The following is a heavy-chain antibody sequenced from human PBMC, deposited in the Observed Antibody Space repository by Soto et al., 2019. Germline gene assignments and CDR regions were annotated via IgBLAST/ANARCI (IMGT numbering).Heavy chain of an antibody. Sequence: PGGSLRLSCAASGFTFSSYSMNWVRQAPGKGLEWVSYISSSSSTIYYADSVKGRFTISRDSAKNSLYLQMNSLRDEDTAVYYCARDQEYYYDSSGSDAFDIWGQGTMVTVSS. D-gene: IGHD3-22*01. CDR2: ISSSSSTI. CDR3: ARDQEYYYDSSGSDAFDI. CDR1: GFTFSSYS. J-gene: IGHJ3*02. V-gene: IGHV3-48*02.